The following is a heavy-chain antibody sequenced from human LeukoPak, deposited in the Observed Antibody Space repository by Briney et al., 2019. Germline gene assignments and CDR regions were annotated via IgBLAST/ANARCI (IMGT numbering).Heavy chain of an antibody. D-gene: IGHD3-22*01. CDR3: ARPQGEYYYDSSGLIGAFDI. CDR2: INPNSGGT. Sequence: ASVKVSCKASGYTFTGYYMHWVRQAPGQGLEWMGRINPNSGGTNYAQKFQGRVNMTRDKYISTAYMELSRLRSDDTAVYYCARPQGEYYYDSSGLIGAFDIWGQGTMVTVSS. CDR1: GYTFTGYY. V-gene: IGHV1-2*06. J-gene: IGHJ3*02.